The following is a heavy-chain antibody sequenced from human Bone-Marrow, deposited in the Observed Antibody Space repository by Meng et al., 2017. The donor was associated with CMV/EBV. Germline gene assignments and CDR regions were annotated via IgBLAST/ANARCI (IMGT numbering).Heavy chain of an antibody. CDR3: ARRRHYYGMDV. Sequence: SETLSLTCTVSGGSISKTNSYWGWIRQPPGKGLEWIGIISYSGSTYYNPSLKSRVTISVDTSKNQFSLNLNSVTAADTAVYYCARRRHYYGMDVWGQGTTVTVSS. J-gene: IGHJ6*02. V-gene: IGHV4-39*01. D-gene: IGHD6-25*01. CDR1: GGSISKTNSY. CDR2: ISYSGST.